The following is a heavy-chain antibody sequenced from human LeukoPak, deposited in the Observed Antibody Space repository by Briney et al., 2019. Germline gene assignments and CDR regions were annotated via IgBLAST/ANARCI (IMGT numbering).Heavy chain of an antibody. Sequence: GGSLRLSCAASGFIFSNYWMSWVRQAPGKGLEWVSYISSSSSTIYYADSVKGRFTISRDNAKNSLYLQMNSLRDEDTAVYYCAREDHGYFDYWGQGTLVTVSS. CDR1: GFIFSNYW. D-gene: IGHD1-14*01. J-gene: IGHJ4*02. V-gene: IGHV3-48*02. CDR2: ISSSSSTI. CDR3: AREDHGYFDY.